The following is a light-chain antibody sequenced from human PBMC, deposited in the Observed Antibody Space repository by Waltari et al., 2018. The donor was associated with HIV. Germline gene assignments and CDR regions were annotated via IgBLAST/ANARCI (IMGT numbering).Light chain of an antibody. CDR2: DVS. V-gene: IGLV2-14*03. J-gene: IGLJ2*01. CDR1: SRAVGGYNY. CDR3: NSYTTSSTLHVV. Sequence: QSALTQPASVSGSPGQSITISCTGTSRAVGGYNYVSWYQHHPGKAPKLIIYDVSNRPSGVSNRFSGSKSGNTASLTISGLQAEDEADYYCNSYTTSSTLHVVFGGGTKLTVL.